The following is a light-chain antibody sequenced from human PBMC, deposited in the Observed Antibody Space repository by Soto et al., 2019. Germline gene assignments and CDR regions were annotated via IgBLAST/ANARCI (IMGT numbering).Light chain of an antibody. CDR1: SGNIASNY. Sequence: NFMLSQPHSVSESPGKTVTISCTRSSGNIASNYVQWYQQRPGSAPTTVIYEDHLRPSGVPDRFSGSIDRSSNSASLTISGLKTEDEADYFCQSYDNSLSGAWVFGGGTQLTVL. J-gene: IGLJ3*02. CDR2: EDH. V-gene: IGLV6-57*04. CDR3: QSYDNSLSGAWV.